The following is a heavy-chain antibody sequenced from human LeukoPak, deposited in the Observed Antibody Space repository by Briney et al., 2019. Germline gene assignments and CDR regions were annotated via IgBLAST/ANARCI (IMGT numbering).Heavy chain of an antibody. J-gene: IGHJ4*02. CDR2: IWHDGSEK. V-gene: IGHV3-33*01. Sequence: GGSLRPSCAASGFTFSTYGMNWVRQAPGKGLEWVAVIWHDGSEKYYADSVKDRFTISRDNSKNTLYLQMNSLRAEDTAVYFCARSNNAFDYWGQGSLVTASS. D-gene: IGHD1/OR15-1a*01. CDR3: ARSNNAFDY. CDR1: GFTFSTYG.